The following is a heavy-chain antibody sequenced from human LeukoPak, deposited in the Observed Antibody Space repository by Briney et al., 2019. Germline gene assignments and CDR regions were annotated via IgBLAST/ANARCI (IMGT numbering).Heavy chain of an antibody. V-gene: IGHV3-23*01. J-gene: IGHJ4*02. CDR2: ISGSGGST. D-gene: IGHD6-13*01. Sequence: GGSLRLSCAASGFTFSDYYMTWIRQAPGKGLEWVSAISGSGGSTYYADSVKGRFTISRDNSKNTLYLQMNSPRAEDTAVYYCAKDRSSIAAAGFFDYWGQGTLVTVSS. CDR3: AKDRSSIAAAGFFDY. CDR1: GFTFSDYY.